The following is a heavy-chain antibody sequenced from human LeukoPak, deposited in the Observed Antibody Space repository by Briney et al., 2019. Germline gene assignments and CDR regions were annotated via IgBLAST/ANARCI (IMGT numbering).Heavy chain of an antibody. V-gene: IGHV3-48*02. CDR3: ARDLRGFCNH. D-gene: IGHD3-3*01. CDR1: GFTFSNYN. J-gene: IGHJ5*02. Sequence: GRSLRLSCAASGFTFSNYNMNWVRQAPRKGREWVSYISSSSSTIYYTDSVKGRFTISRNNAKNSLYLQMNTLRDEDTAVYYCARDLRGFCNHWGQGTLVTVSS. CDR2: ISSSSSTI.